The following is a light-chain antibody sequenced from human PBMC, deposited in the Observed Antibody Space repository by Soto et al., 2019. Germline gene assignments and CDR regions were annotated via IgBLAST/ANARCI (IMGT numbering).Light chain of an antibody. V-gene: IGLV2-23*01. CDR3: CSYAGSSPHVV. Sequence: QSALTQPVSVSGSPGQSITISCTGTSSDVGSYNLVSWYQQHPGKAPKLMIYEGSKRPSGVSNRFSGSKSGNTASLTISGLQAEDEADYYCCSYAGSSPHVVFGGGTKVTVL. J-gene: IGLJ2*01. CDR1: SSDVGSYNL. CDR2: EGS.